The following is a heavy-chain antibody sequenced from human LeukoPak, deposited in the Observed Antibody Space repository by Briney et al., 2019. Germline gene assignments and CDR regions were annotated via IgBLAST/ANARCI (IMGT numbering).Heavy chain of an antibody. V-gene: IGHV4-34*01. CDR3: ARRPRNSGSYDGPPGLDY. D-gene: IGHD1-26*01. CDR2: ISHSGST. CDR1: GGSFSNYH. Sequence: TSEILSLTCAVYGGSFSNYHWSWIRQSPGKGLEWIGEISHSGSTNYNPSLKSRVTISVDTSKNQFSLKLSSVTAADTAVYYCARRPRNSGSYDGPPGLDYWGQGTLVTVSS. J-gene: IGHJ4*02.